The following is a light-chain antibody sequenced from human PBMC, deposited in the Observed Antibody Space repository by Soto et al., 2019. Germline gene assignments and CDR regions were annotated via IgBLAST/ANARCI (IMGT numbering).Light chain of an antibody. V-gene: IGKV3-20*01. CDR2: GAS. CDR1: QSVTSSF. J-gene: IGKJ1*01. Sequence: EIVLTQSPGTLSLSPGERATLSCRASQSVTSSFLAWYQQKPGQAPRLLIYGASNRATGIPARFSGSGSGTDFTLTISSLEPEDFAVYYCQQYETFSGTFGPGTKVDIK. CDR3: QQYETFSGT.